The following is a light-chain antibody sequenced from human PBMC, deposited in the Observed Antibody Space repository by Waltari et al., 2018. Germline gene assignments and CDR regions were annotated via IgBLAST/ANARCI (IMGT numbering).Light chain of an antibody. Sequence: SYELTQPSSVSVSPGQTVRITCSGDILAQKIARWFHQKPGQAPVSLIYKDSERPSGIPERFSGSRSGTTVTLTISGAQVEDEADYHCFSAADNNWVFGGGTKLTVL. CDR1: ILAQKI. V-gene: IGLV3-27*01. CDR3: FSAADNNWV. CDR2: KDS. J-gene: IGLJ3*02.